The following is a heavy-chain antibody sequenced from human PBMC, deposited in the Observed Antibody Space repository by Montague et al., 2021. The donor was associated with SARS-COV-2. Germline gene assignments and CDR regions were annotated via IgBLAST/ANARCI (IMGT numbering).Heavy chain of an antibody. CDR3: ASRGAGWFGINPERFDY. Sequence: SETLSLTCTVSGGSINNGNYYWAWLRQSPGKGLEWFGSIYYSGTAHYXXXLKSRVTISVDKSKNQFSLKLNSVTAADTAVYDCASRGAGWFGINPERFDYWGQGTMVTVSS. J-gene: IGHJ4*03. CDR2: IYYSGTA. D-gene: IGHD3-10*01. V-gene: IGHV4-39*07. CDR1: GGSINNGNYY.